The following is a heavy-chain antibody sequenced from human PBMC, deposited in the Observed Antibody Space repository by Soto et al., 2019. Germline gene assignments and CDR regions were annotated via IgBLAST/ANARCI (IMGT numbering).Heavy chain of an antibody. CDR2: IYYSGST. J-gene: IGHJ4*02. D-gene: IGHD3-3*01. Sequence: SETLSLTCTVSGGSISSSSYYWGWIRQPPGKGLEWIGSIYYSGSTYYNPSLKSRVTISVDTSKNQFSLKLSSVTAADTAVYYCARHNTIYFDYWGQGTMVTVS. CDR1: GGSISSSSYY. CDR3: ARHNTIYFDY. V-gene: IGHV4-39*01.